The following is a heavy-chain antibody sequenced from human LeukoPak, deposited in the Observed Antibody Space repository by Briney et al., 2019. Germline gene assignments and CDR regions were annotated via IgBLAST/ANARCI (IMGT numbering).Heavy chain of an antibody. D-gene: IGHD5-24*01. J-gene: IGHJ4*02. CDR2: IKQDGSKK. CDR1: GFPFSSYW. Sequence: GGSLRLSCVASGFPFSSYWMTWVRQAPGKGLEWVANIKQDGSKKSYVDSVKGRFTISRDNAKNSLYLQMNSLRAEDTAIYYCTRVGYIDGGIDYWGQGTLVTVSS. CDR3: TRVGYIDGGIDY. V-gene: IGHV3-7*04.